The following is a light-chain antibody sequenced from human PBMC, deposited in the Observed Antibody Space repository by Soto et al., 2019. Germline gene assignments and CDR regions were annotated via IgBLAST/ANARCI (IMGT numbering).Light chain of an antibody. CDR1: QSVSSH. CDR2: AAS. V-gene: IGKV3-20*01. J-gene: IGKJ1*01. Sequence: EIVLTQSPATLSLSPGERATLSCRASQSVSSHLAWYQHKPGQAPRLLIYAASSRATGSPDRFSGGGSGTDFTLTISRLEPEDFAVYYCQQYGSSPTWTFGQGTKVDIK. CDR3: QQYGSSPTWT.